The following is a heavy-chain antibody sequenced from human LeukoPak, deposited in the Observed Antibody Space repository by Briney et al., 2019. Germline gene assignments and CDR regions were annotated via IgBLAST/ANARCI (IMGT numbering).Heavy chain of an antibody. D-gene: IGHD3-22*01. Sequence: GASVKVSCKASGYTFTGYYMHWVRQAPGQGLEWMGWINPNSGGTNYAQKFQGRVTMTRDTSISTAYMELSRLRSDDTAVYYCARVQAYYYDSSGYSDAFDIWGQGTMVTVSS. V-gene: IGHV1-2*02. J-gene: IGHJ3*02. CDR2: INPNSGGT. CDR1: GYTFTGYY. CDR3: ARVQAYYYDSSGYSDAFDI.